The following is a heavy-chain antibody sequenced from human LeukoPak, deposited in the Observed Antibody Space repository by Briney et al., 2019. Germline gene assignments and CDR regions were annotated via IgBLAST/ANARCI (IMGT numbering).Heavy chain of an antibody. J-gene: IGHJ4*02. CDR2: INPSGGTT. CDR1: GYTFTSYY. D-gene: IGHD2-2*01. CDR3: ARDFFRVVSLSNSCYECYFDY. V-gene: IGHV1-46*04. Sequence: ASVKVSCKAYGYTFTSYYMHWVRQAPGQGLEWMGFINPSGGTTSYAQTMQGRVTMTRDPSTSTVYMEMSSLRSEDTAVYYCARDFFRVVSLSNSCYECYFDYWGQGTLVTVSS.